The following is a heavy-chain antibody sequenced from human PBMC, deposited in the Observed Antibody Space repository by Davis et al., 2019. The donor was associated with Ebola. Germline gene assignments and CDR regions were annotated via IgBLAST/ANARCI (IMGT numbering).Heavy chain of an antibody. Sequence: MPSETLSLTCAVSGGSISSFGYSWSWIRQPPGKGLEWIGYIYQSGSTFYNPSFKSRLSISVDKSKNQFSLKLSSVTAADTAVYYCARAMVTMVSFAFDIWGQGTVVTVSS. CDR1: GGSISSFGYS. J-gene: IGHJ3*02. CDR3: ARAMVTMVSFAFDI. CDR2: IYQSGST. D-gene: IGHD3-10*01. V-gene: IGHV4-30-2*01.